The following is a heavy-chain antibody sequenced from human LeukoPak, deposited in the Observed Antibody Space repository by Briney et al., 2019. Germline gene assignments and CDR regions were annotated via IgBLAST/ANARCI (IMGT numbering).Heavy chain of an antibody. V-gene: IGHV3-23*01. Sequence: AGGSLRLSCAASGFSFSSCAMSWVRQAPGKGLEWVSAISGGGVNTYYADSVKGRFTISRDNSKNTLFLQMNSLRADDTAVYYCAKGQGGVFDYWGQGTLVTVSS. J-gene: IGHJ4*02. D-gene: IGHD3-16*01. CDR2: ISGGGVNT. CDR1: GFSFSSCA. CDR3: AKGQGGVFDY.